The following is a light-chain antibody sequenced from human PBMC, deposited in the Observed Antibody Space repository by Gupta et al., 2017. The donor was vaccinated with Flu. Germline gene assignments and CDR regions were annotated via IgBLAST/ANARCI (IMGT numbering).Light chain of an antibody. J-gene: IGKJ3*01. V-gene: IGKV3-11*01. Sequence: EIVLTQSPGTLSLSPGERATLSCRASQSVGTYLAWYQHKPGQAPRLLIYDASNRATGIPGRFSGSGSGTDFTLTISSLEPEDFAVYYCQQRGNWPPFTFGPGTKVDMK. CDR3: QQRGNWPPFT. CDR2: DAS. CDR1: QSVGTY.